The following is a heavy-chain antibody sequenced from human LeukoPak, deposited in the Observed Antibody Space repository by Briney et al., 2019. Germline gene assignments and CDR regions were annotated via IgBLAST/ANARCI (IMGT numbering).Heavy chain of an antibody. V-gene: IGHV3-7*01. Sequence: GGSLRLSCAASGFTFSSYWMSWVRQAPGKGLEWVAHIKQDGSEKYYVDSVKGRFTISRDNAKNSLYLQMNSLRAEDTAVYYCASWGIRGIVGPSFDYWGQGTLVTVSS. CDR1: GFTFSSYW. J-gene: IGHJ4*02. CDR3: ASWGIRGIVGPSFDY. D-gene: IGHD3-22*01. CDR2: IKQDGSEK.